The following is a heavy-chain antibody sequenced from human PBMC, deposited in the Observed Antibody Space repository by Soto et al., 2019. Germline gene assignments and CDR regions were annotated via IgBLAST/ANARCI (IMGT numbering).Heavy chain of an antibody. D-gene: IGHD6-19*01. V-gene: IGHV3-15*07. CDR1: GFTFNNAW. J-gene: IGHJ4*02. CDR3: TTDFAAHIAVAGSFDY. CDR2: IKSKTDGGTT. Sequence: GGSLRLSCVGSGFTFNNAWINWVRQAPGKGLEWVGRIKSKTDGGTTDYAATVKGRFTISRDDSKNTLYLQMNSLKTEDTAVYYCTTDFAAHIAVAGSFDYWGQGTLVTVSS.